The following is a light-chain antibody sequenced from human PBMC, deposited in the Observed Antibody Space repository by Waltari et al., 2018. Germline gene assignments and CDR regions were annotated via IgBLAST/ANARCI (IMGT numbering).Light chain of an antibody. Sequence: VLTQSPATLSLSPGESATLPCRASQTIYNYLAWYQQKPGQAPRLLIYDASNRATGIPDRFSGSGSGTDFTLIISRLEPEDFVVYYCQHRNNWPWTFGQGSKVEIK. J-gene: IGKJ1*01. CDR3: QHRNNWPWT. CDR2: DAS. CDR1: QTIYNY. V-gene: IGKV3-11*01.